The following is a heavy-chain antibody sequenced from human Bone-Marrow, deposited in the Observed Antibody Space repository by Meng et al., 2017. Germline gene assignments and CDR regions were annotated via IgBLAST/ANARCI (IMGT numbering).Heavy chain of an antibody. CDR1: VFSFSSHA. CDR2: LSGGGFTT. D-gene: IGHD3-10*01. Sequence: VTVGESGGGSVQPGGCLRLFCAGSVFSFSSHAMSWVRRAAGKGLEWLAALSGGGFTTYYADSVKGRFTISRHNSKNTLYLQVNSLRAEDTSLYYCAKYSYGLGDYFDYWGQGALVTVSS. CDR3: AKYSYGLGDYFDY. J-gene: IGHJ4*02. V-gene: IGHV3-23*04.